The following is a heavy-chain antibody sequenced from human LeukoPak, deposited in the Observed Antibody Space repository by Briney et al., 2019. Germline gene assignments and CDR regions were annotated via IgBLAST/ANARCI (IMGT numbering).Heavy chain of an antibody. Sequence: GALRLSCAASGFTFSSYAMSWVRQAPGKGLEWVSTIIGSGGSTYYADFVKGRFIISRDNSKNTLYLQMNSLRAEDTAVYYCAKGRRGSSNDAFDIWGQGTMVTVSS. CDR1: GFTFSSYA. D-gene: IGHD1-26*01. CDR2: IIGSGGST. J-gene: IGHJ3*02. V-gene: IGHV3-23*01. CDR3: AKGRRGSSNDAFDI.